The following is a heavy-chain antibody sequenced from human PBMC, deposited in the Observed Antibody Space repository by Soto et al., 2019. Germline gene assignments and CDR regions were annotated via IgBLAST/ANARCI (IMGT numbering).Heavy chain of an antibody. D-gene: IGHD5-18*01. J-gene: IGHJ4*02. CDR2: IWYDGSNK. CDR3: ARDLGGYSYGLNY. Sequence: ESGGGVVQPGRSLRLSCAASGFTFSSYGMHWVRQAPGKGLEWVAVIWYDGSNKYYADSVKGRFTISRDNSKNTLYLQMNSLRAEDTAVYYCARDLGGYSYGLNYWGQGTLVTVSS. V-gene: IGHV3-33*01. CDR1: GFTFSSYG.